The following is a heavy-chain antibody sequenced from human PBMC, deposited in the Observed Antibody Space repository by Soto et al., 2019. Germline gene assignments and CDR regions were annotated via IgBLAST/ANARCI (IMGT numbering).Heavy chain of an antibody. V-gene: IGHV1-18*01. J-gene: IGHJ6*02. D-gene: IGHD2-21*02. CDR1: GYTFTSYG. Sequence: ASVKVSCKASGYTFTSYGISWVRQAPGQGLEWMGWISAYNGNTNYAQKLQGRVTMTTDTSTSTACMELRSLRSDDTAVYYCARDPAYCGGDCYSDYYGMDVWGQGTTVTVSS. CDR3: ARDPAYCGGDCYSDYYGMDV. CDR2: ISAYNGNT.